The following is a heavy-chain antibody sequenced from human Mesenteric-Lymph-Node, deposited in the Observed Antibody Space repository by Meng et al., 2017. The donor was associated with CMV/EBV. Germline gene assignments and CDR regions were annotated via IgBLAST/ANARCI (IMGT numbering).Heavy chain of an antibody. CDR3: ARYSNWNWFDP. CDR2: INHSGSS. CDR1: GGPSSGYQ. J-gene: IGHJ5*02. V-gene: IGHV4-34*01. Sequence: SETLSLTCAVSGGPSSGYQWSWIRQPPGKGLEWIGEINHSGSSNYNPSLQSRVTISVDTSKKQFSLKLTSVTAADTAVYYCARYSNWNWFDPWGQGTLVTVSS. D-gene: IGHD4-11*01.